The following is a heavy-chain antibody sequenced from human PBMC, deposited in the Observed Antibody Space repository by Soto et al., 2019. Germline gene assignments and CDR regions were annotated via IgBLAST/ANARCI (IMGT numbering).Heavy chain of an antibody. D-gene: IGHD1-1*01. CDR2: LYDLDGT. J-gene: IGHJ3*02. V-gene: IGHV3-53*01. Sequence: GGSLRLSCEASGFTVSGKRYVAWVRQAPGKGLEWVSALYDLDGTYYADSVKGRFTTSSDSSRTTVYLQMNSLRPDDTAVYSCATWHLQEHAYDIWGQGTMVTVSS. CDR1: GFTVSGKRY. CDR3: ATWHLQEHAYDI.